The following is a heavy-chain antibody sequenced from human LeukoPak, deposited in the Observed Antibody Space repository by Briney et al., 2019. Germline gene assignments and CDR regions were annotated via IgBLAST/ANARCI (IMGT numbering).Heavy chain of an antibody. CDR3: ARILDFWSGYSLDY. V-gene: IGHV4-39*07. J-gene: IGHJ4*02. D-gene: IGHD3-3*01. CDR1: GGSISSSSYY. CDR2: IYYSGST. Sequence: SETLSLTCTVSGGSISSSSYYWGWIRQPPGKGLEWIGSIYYSGSTYYNPSLKSRVTISVDTSKNQFSLKLSSVTAADTAAYYCARILDFWSGYSLDYWGQGTLVTVSS.